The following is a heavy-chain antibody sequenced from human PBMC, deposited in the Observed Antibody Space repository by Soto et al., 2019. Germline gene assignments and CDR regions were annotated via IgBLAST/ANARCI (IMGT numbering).Heavy chain of an antibody. CDR2: LIPILGIA. CDR3: ARAEGNNTFNY. CDR1: GGPFSSYA. V-gene: IGHV1-69*10. D-gene: IGHD1-1*01. J-gene: IGHJ4*02. Sequence: SVNVACEASGGPFSSYAISWVRPAPGQGVEWMGGLIPILGIANYAQKFQGRVTITADKSTSTAYTEPSSPRSEDTAVSYCARAEGNNTFNYWRQGTLVTVSS.